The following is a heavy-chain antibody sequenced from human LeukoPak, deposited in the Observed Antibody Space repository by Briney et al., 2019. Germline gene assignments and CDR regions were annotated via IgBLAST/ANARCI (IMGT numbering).Heavy chain of an antibody. D-gene: IGHD2-2*01. CDR3: ARDEPDGGSAS. CDR1: GFNFITFS. J-gene: IGHJ4*02. Sequence: GGSLRLSCAASGFNFITFSMTWVRKPPGKGWEWVSYISSSSSTIFYGDSVKGRFTISRDNAKSSLYLQMNSLRAEDTAVYYCARDEPDGGSASWGQGTLVTVSS. V-gene: IGHV3-48*01. CDR2: ISSSSSTI.